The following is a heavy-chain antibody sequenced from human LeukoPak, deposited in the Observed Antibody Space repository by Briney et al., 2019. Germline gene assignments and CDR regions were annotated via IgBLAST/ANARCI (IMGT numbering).Heavy chain of an antibody. CDR3: SKGSLISFDS. D-gene: IGHD2-15*01. CDR1: GFPFSTSD. J-gene: IGHJ3*02. CDR2: ITGGGDFI. Sequence: GGSLRLFCAASGFPFSTSDMSWVRQAPGKGLEWVSAITGGGDFIYYADSVKGRFTISRDNSKNTLYLQMNSLRAEDTALYYCSKGSLISFDSWGQVAMVTVSS. V-gene: IGHV3-23*01.